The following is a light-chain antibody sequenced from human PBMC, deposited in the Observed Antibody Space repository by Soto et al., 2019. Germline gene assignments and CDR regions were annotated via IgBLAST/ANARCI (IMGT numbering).Light chain of an antibody. CDR3: QQYDSYWT. CDR2: DAS. CDR1: QSISSW. J-gene: IGKJ1*01. Sequence: DIQMTQSPSTLSASVGARVTITCRASQSISSWLAWYQQKPGKAPKLLIYDASSLESGVPSRFSGSGCGTDFTLAISSLQSDDFATYYCQQYDSYWTFGQGTKVEIK. V-gene: IGKV1-5*01.